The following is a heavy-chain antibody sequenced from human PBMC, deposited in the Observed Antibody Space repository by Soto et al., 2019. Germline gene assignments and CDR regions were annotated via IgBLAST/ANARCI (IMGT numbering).Heavy chain of an antibody. Sequence: PSETLSLTCTVSGGYITNDLVYWAWIRQPPGKGPEWIGNVYYDGRTHYTQSLQTRVTISVDSSKNQFSLILGSVTAADTAVYYCARHALRGWTVGSDYFDSWGQGNLVTVSS. D-gene: IGHD1-26*01. J-gene: IGHJ4*02. V-gene: IGHV4-39*01. CDR1: GGYITNDLVY. CDR2: VYYDGRT. CDR3: ARHALRGWTVGSDYFDS.